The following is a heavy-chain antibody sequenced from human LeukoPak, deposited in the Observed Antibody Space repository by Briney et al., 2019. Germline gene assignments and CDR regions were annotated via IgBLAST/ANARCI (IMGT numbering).Heavy chain of an antibody. D-gene: IGHD6-19*01. J-gene: IGHJ4*02. CDR3: ASEVYSSGWYYFDY. CDR2: ISYDGSDK. V-gene: IGHV3-30-3*01. CDR1: GFTFSSYA. Sequence: PGRSLRLSCAASGFTFSSYAMHWVRQAPGKGLEWVAVISYDGSDKYYADSVKGRFTISRDNSKNTLYLQMNSLRAEDAAVYYCASEVYSSGWYYFDYWGQGTLVTVSS.